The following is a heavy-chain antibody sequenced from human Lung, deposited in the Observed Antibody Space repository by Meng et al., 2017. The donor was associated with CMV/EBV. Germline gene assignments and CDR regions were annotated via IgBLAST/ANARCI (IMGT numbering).Heavy chain of an antibody. CDR2: IRNKDYDGTT. D-gene: IGHD3-3*01. V-gene: IGHV3-49*04. Sequence: GGSLRLXXATSGFTFGGYTMSWVRQAPGKGLEWVGLIRNKDYDGTTEYAASVKDRFTISRNDPKSIAYLQMDSLRIEDTAVYYCTRGGFLEWLSLTFDSWGQGTXVTVSS. J-gene: IGHJ4*02. CDR1: GFTFGGYT. CDR3: TRGGFLEWLSLTFDS.